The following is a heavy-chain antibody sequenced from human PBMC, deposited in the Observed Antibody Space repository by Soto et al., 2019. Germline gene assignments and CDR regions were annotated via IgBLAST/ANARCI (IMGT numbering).Heavy chain of an antibody. J-gene: IGHJ4*02. CDR2: ISYDGSNK. CDR1: GFIFRSYA. CDR3: ARAYGTMVRGVVGDF. Sequence: QVQLVESGGGVVQPGRSLRLSCAASGFIFRSYAMHWVRQAPGKGLEWVAVISYDGSNKYYADSVKGRFTISRDNSKNTLYLQMNSLRAEDTAVYYCARAYGTMVRGVVGDFWGQGTLVTVSS. V-gene: IGHV3-30-3*01. D-gene: IGHD3-10*01.